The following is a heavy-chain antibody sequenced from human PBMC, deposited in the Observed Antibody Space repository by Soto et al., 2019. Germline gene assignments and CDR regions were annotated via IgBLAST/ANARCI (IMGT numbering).Heavy chain of an antibody. CDR2: IVPLLRKA. J-gene: IGHJ4*02. V-gene: IGHV1-69*01. Sequence: QVQLVQPGAEVKKPGSSVKVSCKASGGTFSTFVISWVRQAPGQGLEWVGGIVPLLRKADYAQKFQDRVTIIADESTSTAYMEMSSLRSVDTAMYYCASRVKDGMDGAAEFWGLGTQVTVSS. D-gene: IGHD3-10*01. CDR3: ASRVKDGMDGAAEF. CDR1: GGTFSTFV.